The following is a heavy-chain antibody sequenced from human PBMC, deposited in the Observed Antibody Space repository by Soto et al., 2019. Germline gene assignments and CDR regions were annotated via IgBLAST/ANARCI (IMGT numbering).Heavy chain of an antibody. V-gene: IGHV4-31*03. CDR3: ARRGGEVKRPFDF. J-gene: IGHJ3*01. CDR1: GGSISSADHS. Sequence: PSETLSLTCTVSGGSISSADHSWNWIRQHPGKGLEWIGYIYKSGTTYYNPSLRSRVTISLDTSKNHFSLKLSSVTAADTAVYYCARRGGEVKRPFDFLGRGTVVTGSS. CDR2: IYKSGTT. D-gene: IGHD3-10*01.